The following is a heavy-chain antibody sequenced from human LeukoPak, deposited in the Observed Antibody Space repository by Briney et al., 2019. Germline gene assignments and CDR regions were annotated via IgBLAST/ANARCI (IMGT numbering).Heavy chain of an antibody. CDR2: IYYSGST. CDR3: AREDRFLELQMDV. V-gene: IGHV4-59*12. J-gene: IGHJ6*04. Sequence: SETLSLTCTVSGGSISSYYWSWIRQPPGKGLEWIGYIYYSGSTNYNPSLKSRVTISVDTSKNQFSLKLSSVTAADTAVYYCAREDRFLELQMDVWGKGTTVTVSS. CDR1: GGSISSYY. D-gene: IGHD3-3*01.